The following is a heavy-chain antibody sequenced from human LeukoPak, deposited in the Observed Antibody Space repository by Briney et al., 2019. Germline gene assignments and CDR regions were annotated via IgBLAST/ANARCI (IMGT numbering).Heavy chain of an antibody. J-gene: IGHJ5*02. CDR1: GFTFSSYS. V-gene: IGHV3-48*01. Sequence: GGSLRLSCAASGFTFSSYSMNWVRQAPGKGLEWVSYISNSGTTIYYADSVKGRFTISRDNAKNSLYLQMNSLRAEDTAVYYCARRDCDSIKCRGSNWFDPWGRGTLVSVSS. CDR2: ISNSGTTI. CDR3: ARRDCDSIKCRGSNWFDP. D-gene: IGHD3-22*01.